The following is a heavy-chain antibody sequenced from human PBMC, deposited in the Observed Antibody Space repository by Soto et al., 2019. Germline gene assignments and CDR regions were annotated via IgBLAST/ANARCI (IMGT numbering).Heavy chain of an antibody. J-gene: IGHJ6*02. CDR2: INHSGST. Sequence: SETLSLTCAVYGGSFSGYYWSWIRQPPGKGLEWIGEINHSGSTNYNPSLKSRVTISVDTSKNQFSLKLSSVTAADTAVYYCARGLRAITMVRGVKGANYYGMDVWGQGSTVTVSS. CDR3: ARGLRAITMVRGVKGANYYGMDV. D-gene: IGHD3-10*01. V-gene: IGHV4-34*01. CDR1: GGSFSGYY.